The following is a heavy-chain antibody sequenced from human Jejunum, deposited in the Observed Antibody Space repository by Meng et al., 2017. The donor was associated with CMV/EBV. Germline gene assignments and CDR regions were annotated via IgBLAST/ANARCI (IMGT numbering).Heavy chain of an antibody. J-gene: IGHJ4*02. CDR3: ARDSGRSY. V-gene: IGHV4-34*01. CDR2: IDYSGTT. CDR1: GGSFGRYY. D-gene: IGHD1-26*01. Sequence: LSLTCDLYGGSFGRYYWHWIRQPPGKGLELIGSIDYSGTTYYNPSLKSRVTISIDTSKNQFSLKVTSVTAADTAVYYCARDSGRSYWGQGMLVTVSS.